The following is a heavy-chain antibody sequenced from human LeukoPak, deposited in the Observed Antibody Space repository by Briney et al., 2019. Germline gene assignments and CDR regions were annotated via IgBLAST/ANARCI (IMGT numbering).Heavy chain of an antibody. V-gene: IGHV3-48*03. CDR1: GFTFSSYA. J-gene: IGHJ4*02. CDR3: VRGTRGGYTYGYDY. Sequence: QPGGSLRLSCAASGFTFSSYAMTWVRQAPGKGPEWVSYVSRSGDTVKYVDSVKGRFTISRDNAKDSLWIQMNSLRVEDTAVYYCVRGTRGGYTYGYDYWGQGTLVTVSS. CDR2: VSRSGDTV. D-gene: IGHD5-18*01.